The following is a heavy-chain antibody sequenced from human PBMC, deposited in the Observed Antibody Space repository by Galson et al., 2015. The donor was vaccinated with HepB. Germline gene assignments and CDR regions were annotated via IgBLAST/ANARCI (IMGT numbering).Heavy chain of an antibody. CDR3: ARDAAFTTVARRLEYYYGMDV. V-gene: IGHV3-11*06. D-gene: IGHD4-23*01. CDR2: ISSSSSYT. J-gene: IGHJ6*02. Sequence: SLRLSCAASGFTFSDYYMSWIRQAPGKGLEWVSYISSSSSYTNYADSVKGRFTISRDNAKNSLYLQMNSLRAEDTAVYYCARDAAFTTVARRLEYYYGMDVWGQGTTVTVSS. CDR1: GFTFSDYY.